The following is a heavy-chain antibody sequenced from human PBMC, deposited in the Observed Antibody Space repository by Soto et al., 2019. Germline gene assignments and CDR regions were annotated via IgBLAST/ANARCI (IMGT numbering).Heavy chain of an antibody. Sequence: GGSLRLSCAASGFTFSSYAMSWVRQAPGKGLEWVSAISGSGGSTYYADSVKGRFTISRDNSKNTLYLQMNSLRAEDTAVYYCAKGGWSGTMLVVDDAFDIWGQGTMVTVSS. V-gene: IGHV3-23*01. D-gene: IGHD3-22*01. J-gene: IGHJ3*02. CDR3: AKGGWSGTMLVVDDAFDI. CDR2: ISGSGGST. CDR1: GFTFSSYA.